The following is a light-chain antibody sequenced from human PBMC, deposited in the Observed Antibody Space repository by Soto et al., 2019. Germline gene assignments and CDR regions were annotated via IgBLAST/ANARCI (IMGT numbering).Light chain of an antibody. J-gene: IGKJ1*01. CDR1: QSLSGN. V-gene: IGKV3-15*01. CDR2: AAS. Sequence: EMVMTQSPATLSVSPGESATLSCRAIQSLSGNLSWYQQKPGQAPRLIIYAASTRAAGIPARFSGSGSGTEFILTINSLQPEDFAVYYCQQYNNWPPTWTFGQGTKVDIK. CDR3: QQYNNWPPTWT.